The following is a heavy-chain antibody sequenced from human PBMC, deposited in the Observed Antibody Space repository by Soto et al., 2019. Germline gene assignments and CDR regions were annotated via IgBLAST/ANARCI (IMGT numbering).Heavy chain of an antibody. CDR1: GFTFSSYG. V-gene: IGHV3-33*01. CDR2: IWYDGSNK. J-gene: IGHJ4*02. D-gene: IGHD3-10*01. CDR3: ARDFAHYYGSGSYYTDYFDY. Sequence: SLRLSCAASGFTFSSYGMHWVRQAPGKGLEWVAVIWYDGSNKYYADSVKGRFTISRDNSKNTLYLQMNSLRAEDTAVYYCARDFAHYYGSGSYYTDYFDYWGQGTLVTVSS.